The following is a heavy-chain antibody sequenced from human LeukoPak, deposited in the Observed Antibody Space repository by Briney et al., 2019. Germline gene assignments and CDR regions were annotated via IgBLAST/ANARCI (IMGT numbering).Heavy chain of an antibody. CDR2: IDGSGGT. Sequence: QPGGSLRLSCAASGFTFSSYAMSWVRQAPGKGLEWVSGIDGSGGTHYADSVKGRVTISRDNAKNTLYLQMNGLRADDTAVYYCAKEQNIRGVIIMVDSWGQGTLVIVSS. CDR1: GFTFSSYA. V-gene: IGHV3-23*01. J-gene: IGHJ4*02. CDR3: AKEQNIRGVIIMVDS. D-gene: IGHD3-10*01.